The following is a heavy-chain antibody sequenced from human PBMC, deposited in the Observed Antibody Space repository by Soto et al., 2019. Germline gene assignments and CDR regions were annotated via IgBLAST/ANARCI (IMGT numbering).Heavy chain of an antibody. D-gene: IGHD3-3*01. CDR3: AREDYDFWSGSLATRNWFDP. CDR2: IWYDGSNK. J-gene: IGHJ5*02. V-gene: IGHV3-33*01. CDR1: GFTFSSYG. Sequence: GGSLRLSCAASGFTFSSYGMHWVRQAPGKGLEWVAVIWYDGSNKYYADSVKGRFTISRDNSKNTLYLQMNSLRAEDTAVYYCAREDYDFWSGSLATRNWFDPWGQGTLVTVSS.